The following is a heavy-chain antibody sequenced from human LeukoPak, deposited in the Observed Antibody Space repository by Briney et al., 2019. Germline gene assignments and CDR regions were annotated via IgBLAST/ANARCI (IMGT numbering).Heavy chain of an antibody. Sequence: GGPLRLSCTVSGITFSRYWMSWVRQAPGKGLEWVANINQDGNRENYVDSVKGRFSISRDNAKNSLFLQMHSLRAEDTAVYYCATTFPYCSDGTCALGGQGTLVTVSS. J-gene: IGHJ4*02. CDR3: ATTFPYCSDGTCAL. CDR2: INQDGNRE. CDR1: GITFSRYW. D-gene: IGHD2-15*01. V-gene: IGHV3-7*01.